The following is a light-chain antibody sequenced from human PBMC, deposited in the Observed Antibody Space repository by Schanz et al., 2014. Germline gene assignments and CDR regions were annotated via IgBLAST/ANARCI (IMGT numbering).Light chain of an antibody. V-gene: IGKV1-39*01. J-gene: IGKJ2*01. Sequence: DIQLTQSPSSLSASVGDRVTISCRASQSITSFLNWYQHKPGRAPKLLIFGASSLQSGVPSRFSGSGSRTDFALTISSLQPEDFATYYCQQSHTSPVTFGQGTKLEIK. CDR1: QSITSF. CDR3: QQSHTSPVT. CDR2: GAS.